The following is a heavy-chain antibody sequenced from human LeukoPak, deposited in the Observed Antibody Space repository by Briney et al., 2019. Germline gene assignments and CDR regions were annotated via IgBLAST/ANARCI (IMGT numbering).Heavy chain of an antibody. CDR2: ISEDGTKK. V-gene: IGHV3-30*03. CDR1: GFSFSFYG. CDR3: ARVLDHSVYDFQGY. Sequence: GGSLRLSCAASGFSFSFYGMHCVRQAPGKGLEWVAVISEDGTKKNYAESVKGRFTISRDNSENTLFLQMNSLRAEDTAVYYCARVLDHSVYDFQGYWGQGTLVTVSS. J-gene: IGHJ4*02. D-gene: IGHD5/OR15-5a*01.